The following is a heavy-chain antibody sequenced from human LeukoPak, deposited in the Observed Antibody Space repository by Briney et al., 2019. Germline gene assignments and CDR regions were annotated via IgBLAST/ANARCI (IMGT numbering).Heavy chain of an antibody. D-gene: IGHD3-22*01. CDR3: ARAMMVVANLWGVYDY. V-gene: IGHV3-23*01. J-gene: IGHJ4*02. CDR1: GFTFSDYT. Sequence: GRSLRLSCAASGFTFSDYTINWVRQAPGKGLEWVSGLSGSGGTTYYADSVKGRFTISRDNSKNTLYLQMDSLRAEDTAVYFCARAMMVVANLWGVYDYWGQGTLVTVSS. CDR2: LSGSGGTT.